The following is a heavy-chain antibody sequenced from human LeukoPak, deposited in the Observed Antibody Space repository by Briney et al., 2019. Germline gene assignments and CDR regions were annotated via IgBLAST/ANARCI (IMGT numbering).Heavy chain of an antibody. CDR2: INTDGSST. V-gene: IGHV3-74*01. D-gene: IGHD6-19*01. CDR1: GFTFSSYW. J-gene: IGHJ4*02. Sequence: GGSLRLSCAASGFTFSSYWMHWVRQAPGKGLVWVSRINTDGSSTSYADSVKGRFTISRDNAKNTLYLQMNSLRAEDTAVYYCARRGSGWPVDYWGQGTLVTVSS. CDR3: ARRGSGWPVDY.